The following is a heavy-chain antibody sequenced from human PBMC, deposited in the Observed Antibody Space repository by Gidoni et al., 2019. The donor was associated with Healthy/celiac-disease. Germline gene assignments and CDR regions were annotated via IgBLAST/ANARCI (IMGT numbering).Heavy chain of an antibody. D-gene: IGHD3-22*01. Sequence: QVQLVQSGAEVKKPGSSVKVSCKASGGTFSSYTISWVRQAPGQGLEWMGRIIPILGIANYAQKFQGRVTITADKSTSTAYMELSSLRSEDTAVYYCARDQTARDSSGYSDYWGQGTLVTVSS. CDR2: IIPILGIA. CDR1: GGTFSSYT. CDR3: ARDQTARDSSGYSDY. J-gene: IGHJ4*02. V-gene: IGHV1-69*08.